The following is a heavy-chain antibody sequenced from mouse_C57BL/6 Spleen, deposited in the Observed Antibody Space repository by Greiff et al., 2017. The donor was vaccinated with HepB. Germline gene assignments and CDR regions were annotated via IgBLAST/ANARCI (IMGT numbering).Heavy chain of an antibody. CDR3: ASYDGDDVDD. CDR2: IDPEDGET. J-gene: IGHJ2*01. V-gene: IGHV14-2*01. CDR1: GFNIKDYY. Sequence: EVKLMESGAELVKPGASVKLSCTASGFNIKDYYMHWVKQRTEQGLEWIGRIDPEDGETKYAPKFQGKATITADPSSNTAYRQLSSLTSEDTAVYYCASYDGDDVDDWGQGTTLTVSS. D-gene: IGHD2-3*01.